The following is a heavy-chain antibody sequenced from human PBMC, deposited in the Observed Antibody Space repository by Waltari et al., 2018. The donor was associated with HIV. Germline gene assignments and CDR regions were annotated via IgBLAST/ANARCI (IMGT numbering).Heavy chain of an antibody. CDR2: IKRETDGGST. J-gene: IGHJ4*02. CDR1: GLPLGDAR. Sequence: EVQLVASGGGLVKRGECLRLSCAGSGLPLGDARMNWIREAPGKGLEWVGRIKRETDGGSTDYIEPVKGGFTISIDDSKSMLYLQMISLRVEDTALYYCALGAGETDSDDWGQGTLVTVSS. D-gene: IGHD1-1*01. V-gene: IGHV3-15*01. CDR3: ALGAGETDSDD.